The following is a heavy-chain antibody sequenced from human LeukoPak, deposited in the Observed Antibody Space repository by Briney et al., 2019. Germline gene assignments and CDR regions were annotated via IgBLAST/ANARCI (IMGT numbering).Heavy chain of an antibody. J-gene: IGHJ3*02. CDR2: ISGGGGST. CDR3: AKSSGWHWLDAFDI. Sequence: GGSLRLSCAASGFTSSSYAMSWVRQAPGKGLEWVSSISGGGGSTYYADSVKGRFTISRDNSKNTVYLQMNILRAEDTAIYYCAKSSGWHWLDAFDIWGQGTMVTVSS. CDR1: GFTSSSYA. D-gene: IGHD6-19*01. V-gene: IGHV3-23*01.